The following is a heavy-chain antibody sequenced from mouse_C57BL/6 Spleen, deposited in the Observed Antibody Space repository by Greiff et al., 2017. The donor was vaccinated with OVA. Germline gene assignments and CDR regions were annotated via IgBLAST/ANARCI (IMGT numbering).Heavy chain of an antibody. Sequence: VQLQQPGAELVRPGTSVKLSCKASGYTFTSYWMHWVKQRPGQGLEWIGVIDPSDSYTNYNQKFKGKATLTVDTSSSTAYMQLSSLTSEDSAVYYCASITTVVATKAMDYWGQGTSVTVSS. D-gene: IGHD1-1*01. CDR2: IDPSDSYT. CDR1: GYTFTSYW. J-gene: IGHJ4*01. CDR3: ASITTVVATKAMDY. V-gene: IGHV1-59*01.